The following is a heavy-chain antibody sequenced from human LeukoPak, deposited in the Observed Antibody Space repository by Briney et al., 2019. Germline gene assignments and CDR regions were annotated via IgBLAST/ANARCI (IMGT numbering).Heavy chain of an antibody. Sequence: KPSETLSLTCTVSGDSISRYCWSWVRQPPGKGLEWIGYTYTSGSTDYNPSFKSRVTMSVDTSKNQLSMDLRFLTAADTAVYYCVTSYDVKTAPYDLWGQGTLVTVSS. CDR1: GDSISRYC. D-gene: IGHD3-10*02. V-gene: IGHV4-4*09. CDR3: VTSYDVKTAPYDL. J-gene: IGHJ5*02. CDR2: TYTSGST.